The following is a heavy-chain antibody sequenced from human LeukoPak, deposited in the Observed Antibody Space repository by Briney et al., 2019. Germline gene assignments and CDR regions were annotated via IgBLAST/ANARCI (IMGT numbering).Heavy chain of an antibody. J-gene: IGHJ6*03. CDR1: GFTFSSYE. CDR3: ARELLYYMDV. Sequence: GGSLRLSCAASGFTFSSYEMNWVRQAPGKGLEWASYISSSGSTIYYADSVKGRFTISRDNAKNSLYLQMNSLRAEDTAVYYCARELLYYMDVWGKGTTVTISS. V-gene: IGHV3-48*03. CDR2: ISSSGSTI.